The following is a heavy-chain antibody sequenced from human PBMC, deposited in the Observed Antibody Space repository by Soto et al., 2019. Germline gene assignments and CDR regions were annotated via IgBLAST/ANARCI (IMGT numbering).Heavy chain of an antibody. CDR2: IYYSGST. V-gene: IGHV4-39*01. Sequence: QLQLQESGPGLVKPSETLSLTCTVSGGSISSSSYYWGWIRQPPGKGLEWIGSIYYSGSTYYNPSLKSRVTISVDTSKNQFSLKLSSVTAADTAVYYCARQGVQVAYCGGDCYANWFDPWGQGTLVTVSS. D-gene: IGHD2-21*02. J-gene: IGHJ5*02. CDR1: GGSISSSSYY. CDR3: ARQGVQVAYCGGDCYANWFDP.